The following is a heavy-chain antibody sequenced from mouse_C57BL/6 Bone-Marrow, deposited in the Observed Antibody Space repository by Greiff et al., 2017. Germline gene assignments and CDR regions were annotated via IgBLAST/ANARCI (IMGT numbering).Heavy chain of an antibody. D-gene: IGHD1-1*02. CDR1: GYTFTSYW. J-gene: IGHJ4*01. CDR2: IYPGSGST. CDR3: GRPPYGEAMDY. V-gene: IGHV1-55*01. Sequence: QVQLKQPGAELVKPGASVKMSCKASGYTFTSYWITWVKQRPGQGLEWIGDIYPGSGSTNYNEKFKSKATLTVDTSSSTAYMQLSSLTSEDSAVYYCGRPPYGEAMDYWGQGTSVTVSS.